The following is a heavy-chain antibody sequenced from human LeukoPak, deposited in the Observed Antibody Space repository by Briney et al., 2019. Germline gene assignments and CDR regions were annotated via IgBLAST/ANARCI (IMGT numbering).Heavy chain of an antibody. J-gene: IGHJ4*02. V-gene: IGHV3-23*01. D-gene: IGHD1-26*01. Sequence: GGSLRLSCAASGFTFSSYDMSWVRQAPGKGLEWVSTISGGGGSRYYADSVKGRFTISRDNSKNTLYLQVNSLRAEDTAVYYCAKGGKWDVTPFDYWGQGTLVTVSS. CDR2: ISGGGGSR. CDR3: AKGGKWDVTPFDY. CDR1: GFTFSSYD.